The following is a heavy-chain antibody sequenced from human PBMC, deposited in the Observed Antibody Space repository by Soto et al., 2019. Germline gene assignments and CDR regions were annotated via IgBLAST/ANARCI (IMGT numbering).Heavy chain of an antibody. CDR3: ARDQVGVPLKFYYVYLVV. CDR2: IYYSGST. Sequence: PSYTHPQTVIDSNSFNLSGRHIRKRISQPPGKGLEWIGGIYYSGSTYYNPSLKSRVTISVDTSKNQFSLKLSSVTAADTAVYYCARDQVGVPLKFYYVYLVVWCIGTTVTVS. CDR1: NSFNLSGRHI. D-gene: IGHD1-26*01. V-gene: IGHV4-31*03. J-gene: IGHJ6*03.